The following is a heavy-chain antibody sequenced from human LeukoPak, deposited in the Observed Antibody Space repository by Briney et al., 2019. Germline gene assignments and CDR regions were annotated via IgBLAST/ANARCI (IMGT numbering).Heavy chain of an antibody. Sequence: GGSLRLSCAASGLTFSSYAMSWVRQAPGKGLEWVSAISGSGGSTYYADSVKGRFTISRDNSKNTLYLQMNSLRAEDTAVYYCAKLLEYYYGSGNHYWGQGTLVTVSS. CDR2: ISGSGGST. CDR1: GLTFSSYA. V-gene: IGHV3-23*01. J-gene: IGHJ4*02. CDR3: AKLLEYYYGSGNHY. D-gene: IGHD3-10*01.